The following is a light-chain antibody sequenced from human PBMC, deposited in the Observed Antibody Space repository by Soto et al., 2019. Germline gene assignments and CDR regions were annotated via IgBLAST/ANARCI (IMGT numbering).Light chain of an antibody. V-gene: IGLV2-14*01. CDR1: SSDVGGYKY. CDR2: DVS. Sequence: QSALAQPASVSVSPGQSIAISCTGTSSDVGGYKYVSWYQQHPGKAPKLMIYDVSNRPSGVSDRFSGSKSGNTASLTISGLQAEDEADYYCTSYTSSSTYVFGTGTKVTVL. J-gene: IGLJ1*01. CDR3: TSYTSSSTYV.